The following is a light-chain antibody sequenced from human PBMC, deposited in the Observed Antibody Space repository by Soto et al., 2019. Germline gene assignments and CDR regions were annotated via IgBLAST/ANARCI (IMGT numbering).Light chain of an antibody. V-gene: IGLV2-14*01. CDR3: SSYTSSSTQV. Sequence: SVLTQPASVSGSPGQSITISCTGTSSDVGGYNYVSWYQHHPGKAPKLMLYEVSNRPSGVSNRFSGSKSGNTASLTISGLQAEDEADYDCSSYTSSSTQVFGTGTKGTVL. CDR2: EVS. J-gene: IGLJ1*01. CDR1: SSDVGGYNY.